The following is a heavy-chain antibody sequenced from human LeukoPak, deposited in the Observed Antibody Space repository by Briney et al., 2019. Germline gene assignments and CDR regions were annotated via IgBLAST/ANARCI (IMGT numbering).Heavy chain of an antibody. CDR1: GYTFTGYY. V-gene: IGHV1-46*01. Sequence: ASVKVSCKAPGYTFTGYYIHWVRQAPGQGLEWMGIINPSGGSTSYAEKFQGRVTMTRDTSTSTAYMELSSLRSEDTAVYYCAREDSSSGYFDYWGQGTLVTVSS. J-gene: IGHJ4*02. D-gene: IGHD6-13*01. CDR2: INPSGGST. CDR3: AREDSSSGYFDY.